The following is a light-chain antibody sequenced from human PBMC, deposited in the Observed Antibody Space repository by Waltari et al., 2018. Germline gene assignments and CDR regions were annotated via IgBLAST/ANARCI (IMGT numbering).Light chain of an antibody. CDR1: ESIGRA. J-gene: IGKJ1*01. Sequence: EVVLTQSPGTLSLSPGERATLSCRAIESIGRALAWYQQIPGQAPRLLIYGASTRATGIPDRFSGSGSGTDFSLTISRLEPEDFEVYYCQHYVRLPVTFGQGTRVEI. V-gene: IGKV3-20*01. CDR3: QHYVRLPVT. CDR2: GAS.